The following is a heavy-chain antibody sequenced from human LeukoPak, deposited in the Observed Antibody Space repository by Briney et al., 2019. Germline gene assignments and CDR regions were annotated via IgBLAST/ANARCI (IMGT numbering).Heavy chain of an antibody. D-gene: IGHD1-26*01. CDR1: GFTFSSYA. CDR2: ISYDGSNK. Sequence: PGGSLRLSCAASGFTFSSYAMHWVRQAPGKGLEWVAVISYDGSNKYYADSVKGRFTISRDNSKNSLYLQMNSLRAEDTAVYYCARGYSGSYQYYFDYWGQGTLVTVSS. V-gene: IGHV3-30-3*01. J-gene: IGHJ4*02. CDR3: ARGYSGSYQYYFDY.